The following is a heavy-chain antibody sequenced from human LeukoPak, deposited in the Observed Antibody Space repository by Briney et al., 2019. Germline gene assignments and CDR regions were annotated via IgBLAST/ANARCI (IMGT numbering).Heavy chain of an antibody. CDR3: ARLPGWLRFRFGYYYMDV. J-gene: IGHJ6*03. Sequence: SETLSLTCTVSGGSISSGDYYWSWIRQPPGKGLEWIGYIYYSGSTYYNPSLKSRVTISGDTSKNQFSLKLSSVTAADTAVYYCARLPGWLRFRFGYYYMDVWGKGTTVTVSS. D-gene: IGHD5-12*01. CDR2: IYYSGST. CDR1: GGSISSGDYY. V-gene: IGHV4-30-4*08.